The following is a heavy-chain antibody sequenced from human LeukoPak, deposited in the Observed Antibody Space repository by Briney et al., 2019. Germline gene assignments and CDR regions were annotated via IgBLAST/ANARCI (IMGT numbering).Heavy chain of an antibody. J-gene: IGHJ4*02. CDR2: FHYSGST. CDR1: GASVSNYY. Sequence: PSETLSLTCRVSGASVSNYYWSWIRQSPGKGLEWIGFFHYSGSTNYNHSLNSRVTTSIDTSMNQLSLTLVSVTAADTAVYFCARHHDGGPKLRLDFWGLGVLVTV. D-gene: IGHD2-15*01. V-gene: IGHV4-59*08. CDR3: ARHHDGGPKLRLDF.